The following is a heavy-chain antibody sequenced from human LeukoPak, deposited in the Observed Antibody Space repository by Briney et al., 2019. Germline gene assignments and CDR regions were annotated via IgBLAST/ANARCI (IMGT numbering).Heavy chain of an antibody. D-gene: IGHD2-2*01. Sequence: GGSLRLSCAASGFTFGSYSMDWVRQAPGKGLEWVSYISSSSSTIYYADSVKGRFTISRDNAKNSLYLQMNSLRAEDTAVYYCARSGYCSSTSCTDDYYYGMDVWGQGTTVTVSS. CDR1: GFTFGSYS. J-gene: IGHJ6*02. V-gene: IGHV3-48*01. CDR3: ARSGYCSSTSCTDDYYYGMDV. CDR2: ISSSSSTI.